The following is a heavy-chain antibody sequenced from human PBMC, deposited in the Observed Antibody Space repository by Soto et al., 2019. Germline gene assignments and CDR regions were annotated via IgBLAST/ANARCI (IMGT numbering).Heavy chain of an antibody. Sequence: EVQLVQSGAEVKKPGESLKISCKGSGYSFTSYWIGWVRQMPGKGLEWMGIIYPGDSDTRYSPSFQGQVTISADKSISTAYLQWSSLKSSDTAMYYCARPREAGKYYYGVDVWGQGTTVTVSS. V-gene: IGHV5-51*01. CDR1: GYSFTSYW. J-gene: IGHJ6*02. CDR2: IYPGDSDT. CDR3: ARPREAGKYYYGVDV. D-gene: IGHD6-19*01.